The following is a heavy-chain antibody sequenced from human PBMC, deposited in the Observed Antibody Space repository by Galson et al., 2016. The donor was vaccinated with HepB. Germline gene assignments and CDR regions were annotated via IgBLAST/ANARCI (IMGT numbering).Heavy chain of an antibody. CDR3: ARYYYYGSGPMGY. CDR2: INAGNGNR. D-gene: IGHD3-10*01. J-gene: IGHJ4*02. V-gene: IGHV1-3*01. Sequence: SVKVSCKASGYTFTSYAMHWVRQAPGQRLEWMGWINAGNGNRKYSQKFQGRVTITRDTSASTAYMELSSLRSEDTAVYYCARYYYYGSGPMGYWGQGTLVTVSS. CDR1: GYTFTSYA.